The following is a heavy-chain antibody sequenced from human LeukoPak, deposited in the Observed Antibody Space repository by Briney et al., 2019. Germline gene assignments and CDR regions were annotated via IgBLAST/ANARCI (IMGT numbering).Heavy chain of an antibody. J-gene: IGHJ5*02. CDR3: ARTRKYDILTGSNWFDP. V-gene: IGHV4-39*07. CDR1: GGSISSSSYY. Sequence: SETLSLTCTVSGGSISSSSYYWGWIRQPPGKGLEWIGSIYYSGSTYYNPSLKSRVTISVDTSKNQFSLKLSSVTAADTAVYYCARTRKYDILTGSNWFDPWGQGTLVTVSS. D-gene: IGHD3-9*01. CDR2: IYYSGST.